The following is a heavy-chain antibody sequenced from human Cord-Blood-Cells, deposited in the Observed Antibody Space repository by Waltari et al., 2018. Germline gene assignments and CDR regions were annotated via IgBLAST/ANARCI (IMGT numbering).Heavy chain of an antibody. Sequence: QVQLQQWGAGLLKPSETLSLTCAVYGGSFSGYYWSWIRQPPGKGLEWIGEINHSGSTNYHPSLKSRVTISVDTSKNQFSRKLSSVTAADTAVYYCARGGTLGATKVAAFDIWGQGTMVTVSS. D-gene: IGHD1-26*01. J-gene: IGHJ3*02. CDR3: ARGGTLGATKVAAFDI. V-gene: IGHV4-34*01. CDR1: GGSFSGYY. CDR2: INHSGST.